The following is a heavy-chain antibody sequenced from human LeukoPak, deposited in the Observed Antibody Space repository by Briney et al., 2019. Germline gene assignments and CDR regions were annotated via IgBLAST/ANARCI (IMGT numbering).Heavy chain of an antibody. V-gene: IGHV3-7*01. CDR3: ATLVYGHAFDS. CDR1: GFTYSSFW. Sequence: GGSLRLSCAASGFTYSSFWMSWVRQAPGKGLEWVANIKLDGSETYYVDSVKGRFTISRDNAKNSLYLQLNSLRADDTAVYYCATLVYGHAFDSWGQGTLVTVSS. D-gene: IGHD4-17*01. J-gene: IGHJ4*02. CDR2: IKLDGSET.